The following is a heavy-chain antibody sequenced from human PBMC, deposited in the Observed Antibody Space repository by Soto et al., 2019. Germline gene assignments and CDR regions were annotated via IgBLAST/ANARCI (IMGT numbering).Heavy chain of an antibody. CDR3: ARGYDFWSGYTQLQPRYFDY. CDR2: IWYDGSNK. D-gene: IGHD3-3*01. J-gene: IGHJ4*02. V-gene: IGHV3-33*01. CDR1: GFTFSSYG. Sequence: GGSLRLSCAASGFTFSSYGMHWVRQAPGKGLEWVAVIWYDGSNKYYADSVKGRFTISRDHSKNTLYLKMNSLRAEDTAVYYCARGYDFWSGYTQLQPRYFDYWGQGTLVTVSS.